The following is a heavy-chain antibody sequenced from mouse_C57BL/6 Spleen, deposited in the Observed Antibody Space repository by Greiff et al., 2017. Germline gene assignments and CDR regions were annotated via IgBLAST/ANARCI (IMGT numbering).Heavy chain of an antibody. D-gene: IGHD1-1*01. CDR1: GYSITSGYY. Sequence: EVKLVESGPGLVKPSQSLSLTCSVTGYSITSGYYWNWIRQFPGNKLEWMGYISYDGSNNYNPSLKNRISITRDTSKNQFFLKLNSVTTEDTATYYCARDHGSPYFDYWGQGTTLTVSS. J-gene: IGHJ2*01. V-gene: IGHV3-6*01. CDR3: ARDHGSPYFDY. CDR2: ISYDGSN.